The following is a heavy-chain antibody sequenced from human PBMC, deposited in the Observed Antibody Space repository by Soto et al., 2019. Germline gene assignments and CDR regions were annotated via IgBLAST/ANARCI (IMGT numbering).Heavy chain of an antibody. D-gene: IGHD2-2*01. CDR3: ARIYCTTTTCDSWFDP. CDR1: GYSFTTFW. V-gene: IGHV5-10-1*01. CDR2: IDPGDTYA. J-gene: IGHJ5*02. Sequence: PGVSLNLSCTCFGYSFTTFWIIWVRQMPGKGLEWMGRIDPGDTYATYSPAFQGHVTISADKATNTAYLQWSSLKASDTAIYYCARIYCTTTTCDSWFDPWGRGTLVTVSS.